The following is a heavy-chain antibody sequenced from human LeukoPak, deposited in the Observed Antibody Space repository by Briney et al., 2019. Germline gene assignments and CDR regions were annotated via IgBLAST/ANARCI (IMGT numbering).Heavy chain of an antibody. Sequence: GGSLRLSCAASGFTFNSYWMSWVRQAPGKGLEWVANIKQDVNEKYYVDSVKGRFTISRDNAKNSLYLQMNSLRAEDTAVYYCARGQWLTNYYFDYWGQGTLVTVSS. CDR3: ARGQWLTNYYFDY. J-gene: IGHJ4*02. D-gene: IGHD6-19*01. V-gene: IGHV3-7*01. CDR2: IKQDVNEK. CDR1: GFTFNSYW.